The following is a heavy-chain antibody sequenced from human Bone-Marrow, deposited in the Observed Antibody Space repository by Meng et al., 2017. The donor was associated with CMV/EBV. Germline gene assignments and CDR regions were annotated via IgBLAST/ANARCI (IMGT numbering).Heavy chain of an antibody. CDR2: ISSSGSTI. CDR1: GFTFSDYY. V-gene: IGHV3-11*04. J-gene: IGHJ4*02. CDR3: ARDSHKFRQDHSGLHY. Sequence: GGSLRLSCAASGFTFSDYYMSWIRQAPGKGLEWVSYISSSGSTIYYADSVKGRFTISRDNSKNTLYLQMNSLRAEDTAVYYCARDSHKFRQDHSGLHYWGQGTLVTVSP. D-gene: IGHD1-14*01.